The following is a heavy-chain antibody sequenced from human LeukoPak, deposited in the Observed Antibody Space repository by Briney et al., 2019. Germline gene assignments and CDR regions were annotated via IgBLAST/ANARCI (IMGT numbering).Heavy chain of an antibody. V-gene: IGHV1-2*02. J-gene: IGHJ5*02. D-gene: IGHD6-6*01. CDR2: INLNSGGT. CDR3: AMGTARTNWFDP. Sequence: ASVKVSCKASGYTFTGYSMHWVRQAPAQGLEWMGWINLNSGGTNYAQKFQGRVTMTRDTSISTAYMELSRLRSDDTAVYYCAMGTARTNWFDPWGQGTLVTVSS. CDR1: GYTFTGYS.